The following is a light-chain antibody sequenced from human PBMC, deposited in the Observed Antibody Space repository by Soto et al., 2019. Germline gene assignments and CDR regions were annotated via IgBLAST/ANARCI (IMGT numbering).Light chain of an antibody. CDR1: SSDVGGYNY. V-gene: IGLV2-14*01. Sequence: QSVLTQPASVSGSPGQSITSSCTGTSSDVGGYNYVSWYQQHPGKAPKLMIYEVSNRPSGVSNRFSGSKSGNTASLTISGLQAEDEGDYYCSSYTTSSTRVFXGGTQLTVL. CDR3: SSYTTSSTRV. J-gene: IGLJ3*02. CDR2: EVS.